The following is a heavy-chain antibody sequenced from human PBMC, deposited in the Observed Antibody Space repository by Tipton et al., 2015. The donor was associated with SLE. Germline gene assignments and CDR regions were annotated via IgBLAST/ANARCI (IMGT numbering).Heavy chain of an antibody. V-gene: IGHV3-64*04. CDR2: ISNNGGST. Sequence: GSLRLSCSASGFTFSSYSLHWVRQAPGKGLECVSAISNNGGSTYYADSVKGRFTISRDNTKNTLYLQMNSLKAEDTAVYYCARLGELRFLEWLGGMDVWGQGTTVTVSS. CDR3: ARLGELRFLEWLGGMDV. CDR1: GFTFSSYS. D-gene: IGHD3-3*01. J-gene: IGHJ6*02.